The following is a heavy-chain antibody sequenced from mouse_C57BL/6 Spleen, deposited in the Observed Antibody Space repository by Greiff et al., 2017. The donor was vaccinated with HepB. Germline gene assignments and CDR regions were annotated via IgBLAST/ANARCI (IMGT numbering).Heavy chain of an antibody. CDR3: ASPHYYGSPYWYFDV. CDR1: GYTFTSYD. CDR2: IYPRDGST. D-gene: IGHD1-1*01. J-gene: IGHJ1*03. Sequence: QVQLKHSGPELVKPGASVKLSCKASGYTFTSYDINWVKQRPGQGLEWIGWIYPRDGSTKYNEKFKGKATLTVDTSSSTAYMELHSLTSEDSAVYFCASPHYYGSPYWYFDVWGTGTTVTVSS. V-gene: IGHV1-85*01.